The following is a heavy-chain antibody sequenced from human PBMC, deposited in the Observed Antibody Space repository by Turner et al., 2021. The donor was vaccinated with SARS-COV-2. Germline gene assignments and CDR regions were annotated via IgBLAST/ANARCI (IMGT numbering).Heavy chain of an antibody. CDR2: ISYDGGNK. CDR3: ARTKGGNYLDAFDI. CDR1: GFTFSTYS. D-gene: IGHD1-26*01. Sequence: QVQLVESGGGVVQPGRSLRLSCAASGFTFSTYSMHWVRQAPGKGLEWVAVISYDGGNKYYADSVKGRFTISRDNSKNTLYLQMNSLRAEDTAVYYCARTKGGNYLDAFDIWGQGTKVTVSS. V-gene: IGHV3-30*04. J-gene: IGHJ3*02.